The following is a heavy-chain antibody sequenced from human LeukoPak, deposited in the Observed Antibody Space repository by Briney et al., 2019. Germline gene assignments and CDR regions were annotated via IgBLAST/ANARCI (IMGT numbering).Heavy chain of an antibody. CDR1: GFNVSTSY. CDR2: IYSGGNT. J-gene: IGHJ6*03. V-gene: IGHV3-53*01. Sequence: PGGSLRFSCAASGFNVSTSYMSWVRQFPGKGLEWVSVIYSGGNTYHIDSVKGRFTISRDNSKNTLFLQMNSLRAEDTATYYCARGSNYMDVWGKGTTVTVSS. CDR3: ARGSNYMDV. D-gene: IGHD4-11*01.